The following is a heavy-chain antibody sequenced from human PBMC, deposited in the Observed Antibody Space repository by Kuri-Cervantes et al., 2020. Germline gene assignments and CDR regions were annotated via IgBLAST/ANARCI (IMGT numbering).Heavy chain of an antibody. V-gene: IGHV3-23*01. J-gene: IGHJ4*02. CDR1: GFSFDDYG. Sequence: GESLKISCAASGFSFDDYGMSWVRQAPGKGLEWLSAIVHSGGNTYYADSVKGRFTISRDNSKNTLYLQMNSLRAEDTAVYYCARAAFDTSGYFYAYWGQGTLVTVSS. CDR3: ARAAFDTSGYFYAY. CDR2: IVHSGGNT. D-gene: IGHD3-22*01.